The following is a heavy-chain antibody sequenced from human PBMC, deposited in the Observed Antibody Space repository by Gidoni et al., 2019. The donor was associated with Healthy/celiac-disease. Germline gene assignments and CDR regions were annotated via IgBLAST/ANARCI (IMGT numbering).Heavy chain of an antibody. Sequence: EVQLVESGGGLVQPGGSLRLSCAASGFTFSSYAMSWVRQAPGKGLEWVSAISGSGGSTYYADSVKGRFTISRDNSKNTLYLQMNSLRAEDTAVYYCAKDRGSSGWIDYYYYGMDVWGQGTTVTVSS. D-gene: IGHD6-19*01. CDR3: AKDRGSSGWIDYYYYGMDV. V-gene: IGHV3-23*04. J-gene: IGHJ6*02. CDR2: ISGSGGST. CDR1: GFTFSSYA.